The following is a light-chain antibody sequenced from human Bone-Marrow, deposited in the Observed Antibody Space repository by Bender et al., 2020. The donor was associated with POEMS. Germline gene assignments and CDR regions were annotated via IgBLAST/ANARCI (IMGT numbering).Light chain of an antibody. Sequence: QSVLTQPPSASGTPGQRVTISCSGGSSNIGAHAVNWYQHLPGTAPKLLIYSSHRRPSEVPDRFSGSRSGTSASLAISGLQSEDEADYYCSSYANINTFAVVFGGGTKLTVL. CDR1: SSNIGAHA. J-gene: IGLJ2*01. V-gene: IGLV1-44*01. CDR2: SSH. CDR3: SSYANINTFAVV.